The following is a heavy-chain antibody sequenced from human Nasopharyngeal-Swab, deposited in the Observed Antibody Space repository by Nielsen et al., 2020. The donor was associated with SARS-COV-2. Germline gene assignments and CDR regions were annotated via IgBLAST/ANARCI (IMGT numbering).Heavy chain of an antibody. CDR2: ISWNSGSI. Sequence: LKISCAASGFTFDDYAMRWVRQAPGKGLEWVSGISWNSGSIGYADSVKGRFTISRDNAKNSLYLQMNSLRAEDTALYYCAKDTSSSWYVGWFDPWGQGTLVTVSS. D-gene: IGHD6-13*01. CDR1: GFTFDDYA. CDR3: AKDTSSSWYVGWFDP. V-gene: IGHV3-9*01. J-gene: IGHJ5*02.